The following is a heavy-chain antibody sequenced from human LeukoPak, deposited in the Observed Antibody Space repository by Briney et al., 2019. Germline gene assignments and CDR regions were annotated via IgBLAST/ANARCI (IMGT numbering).Heavy chain of an antibody. CDR1: GFSFSNYV. CDR3: ASPGDIGF. V-gene: IGHV3-23*01. D-gene: IGHD7-27*01. J-gene: IGHJ4*02. Sequence: PGGSLRLSCAASGFSFSNYVMSWVRQASGKGLEWASAISGGGGSTYYTDSVKGRFTISRDNSKDTLYLQMNSLRAEDTAIYYCASPGDIGFWGQGTLVTVSS. CDR2: ISGGGGST.